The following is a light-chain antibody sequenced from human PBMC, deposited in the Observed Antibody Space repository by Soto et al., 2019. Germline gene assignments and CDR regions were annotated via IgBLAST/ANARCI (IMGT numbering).Light chain of an antibody. J-gene: IGKJ4*02. CDR1: EIVRNR. Sequence: EKVMTHSPATLTVSPRDRATLSCRASEIVRNRLAWYQQKLGQAPRLLIYDAFTRATGIPARFSGSASGTEFTLTISSLQSEDFAVYDCQQYDDWPLTLGGGTKVEIK. V-gene: IGKV3-15*01. CDR2: DAF. CDR3: QQYDDWPLT.